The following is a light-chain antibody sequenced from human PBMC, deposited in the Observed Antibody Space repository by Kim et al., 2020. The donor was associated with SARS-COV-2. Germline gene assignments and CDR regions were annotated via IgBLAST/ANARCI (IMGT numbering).Light chain of an antibody. Sequence: FAPGKRATRSCRASQSVSISLAWYQQKPGQAPRLLIYGAFNRATGIPARFSGSGSETDFTLTISSLEPEDFAVYYCQQRSDWPWTFGQGTKVEIK. CDR1: QSVSIS. CDR2: GAF. V-gene: IGKV3-11*01. J-gene: IGKJ1*01. CDR3: QQRSDWPWT.